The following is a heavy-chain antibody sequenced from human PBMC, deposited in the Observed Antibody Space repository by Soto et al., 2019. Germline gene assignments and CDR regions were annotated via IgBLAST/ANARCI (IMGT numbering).Heavy chain of an antibody. CDR3: ARVKVGRDGYNESNY. CDR2: IIPIFGTA. CDR1: GGTFSSYA. D-gene: IGHD5-12*01. J-gene: IGHJ4*02. Sequence: QVQLVQSGAEVKKPGSSVKVSCKASGGTFSSYAISWVRQAPGQGLEWMGGIIPIFGTANYAQKFQGSVTITADESTSTAYMELSSLRSEDTAVYYCARVKVGRDGYNESNYWGQGTLVTVSS. V-gene: IGHV1-69*12.